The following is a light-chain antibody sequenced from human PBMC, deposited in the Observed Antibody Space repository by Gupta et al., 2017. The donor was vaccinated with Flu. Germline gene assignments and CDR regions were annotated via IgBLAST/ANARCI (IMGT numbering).Light chain of an antibody. CDR2: LGS. V-gene: IGKV2-28*01. CDR1: QSLLHSNGYNY. Sequence: ISCRSSQSLLHSNGYNYLDWYLQKPGQSPQLLIYLGSNRASGVPDRFSGSGSGTDFTLKISRVEAGDVGVYYCMQALQTPRTFGQGTKVEIK. CDR3: MQALQTPRT. J-gene: IGKJ1*01.